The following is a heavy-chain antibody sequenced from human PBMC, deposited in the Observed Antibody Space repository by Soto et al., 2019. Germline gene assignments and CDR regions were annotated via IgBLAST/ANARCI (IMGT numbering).Heavy chain of an antibody. J-gene: IGHJ4*02. CDR1: GFIFSSYS. V-gene: IGHV3-21*06. Sequence: VQLVESGGGLVKPGGSLRLSCAASGFIFSSYSMNWVRQAPGKGLEWVSSISSSSSYIYYADSVKGRFTISTDNAKNSLYLQMNSLRAEDTAVYYCAREGGLDIVVVPAAYGGQGTLVTVAS. CDR3: AREGGLDIVVVPAAY. CDR2: ISSSSSYI. D-gene: IGHD2-2*03.